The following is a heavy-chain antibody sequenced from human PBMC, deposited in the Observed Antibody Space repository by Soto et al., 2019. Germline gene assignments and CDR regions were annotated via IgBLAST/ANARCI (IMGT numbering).Heavy chain of an antibody. D-gene: IGHD3-3*01. V-gene: IGHV3-23*01. CDR3: AKVPPSYYDFWSGYQNDAFDI. CDR2: ISGSGGST. Sequence: GGSLRLSCAASGFTFSSYAMSWVRQAPGKGLEWVSVISGSGGSTYYADSVMGRFTISRDNSKNTLYLQMNSLRAEDTAVYYCAKVPPSYYDFWSGYQNDAFDIWGQGTMVTVSS. CDR1: GFTFSSYA. J-gene: IGHJ3*02.